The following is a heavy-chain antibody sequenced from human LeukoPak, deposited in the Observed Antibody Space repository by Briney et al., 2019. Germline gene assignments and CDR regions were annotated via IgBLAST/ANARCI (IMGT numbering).Heavy chain of an antibody. Sequence: ASVKVSCKASGYSFTNHALHWVRQAPGQRLEWMGWINAGNGNTKYSQKFQDRVTITRDTSASTAHMELSSLRSEDTAVYYCARDGSLAAAGSHWYFDLWGRGTLVTVSS. CDR2: INAGNGNT. V-gene: IGHV1-3*01. J-gene: IGHJ2*01. CDR3: ARDGSLAAAGSHWYFDL. CDR1: GYSFTNHA. D-gene: IGHD6-25*01.